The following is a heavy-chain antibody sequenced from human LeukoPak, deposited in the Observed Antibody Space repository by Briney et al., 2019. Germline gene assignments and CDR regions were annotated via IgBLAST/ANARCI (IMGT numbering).Heavy chain of an antibody. CDR1: GFTFSNFA. CDR3: ARGETYYDFWSGYYTFGYFQH. Sequence: QPGGSLRLSCAASGFTFSNFAMSWVRQAPGKGLEWLSTISGSGGTRHYADSVKGRFTISRDNAKNSLYLQMNSLRAEDTAVYYCARGETYYDFWSGYYTFGYFQHWGQGTLVTVSS. CDR2: ISGSGGTR. V-gene: IGHV3-23*01. J-gene: IGHJ1*01. D-gene: IGHD3-3*01.